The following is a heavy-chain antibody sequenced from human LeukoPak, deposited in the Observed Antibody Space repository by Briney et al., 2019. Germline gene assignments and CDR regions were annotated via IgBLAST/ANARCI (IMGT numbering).Heavy chain of an antibody. CDR3: ARTYGPDAFDI. CDR1: GGSISSYY. D-gene: IGHD4-17*01. CDR2: IYYSGST. V-gene: IGHV4-59*12. Sequence: SETLSLTCTVSGGSISSYYWSWIRQPPGKGLEWIGYIYYSGSTNYNPSLKSRVAISVDRSKNQFSLKLSSVTAADTAVYYCARTYGPDAFDIWGQGTMVTVSS. J-gene: IGHJ3*02.